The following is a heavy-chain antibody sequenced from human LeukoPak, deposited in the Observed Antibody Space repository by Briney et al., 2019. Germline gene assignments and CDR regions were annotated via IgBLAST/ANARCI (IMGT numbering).Heavy chain of an antibody. V-gene: IGHV4-30-2*01. Sequence: SEGLSLTCAVSGGSISSGGYSWSWTRHPPGKGLGWIGYIYHSGSTYYNPSLRSRVTISVDRSKNQFSLKLSSVTAADTAVYYCARGAAAGGDYFDYWGQGTLVTVS. CDR2: IYHSGST. D-gene: IGHD6-13*01. CDR3: ARGAAAGGDYFDY. J-gene: IGHJ4*02. CDR1: GGSISSGGYS.